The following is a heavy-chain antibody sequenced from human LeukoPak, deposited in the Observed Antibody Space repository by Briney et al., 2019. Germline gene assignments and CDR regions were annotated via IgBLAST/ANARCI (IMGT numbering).Heavy chain of an antibody. V-gene: IGHV4-38-2*02. D-gene: IGHD2-15*01. CDR1: GYSISSGYY. CDR2: IYNSGST. J-gene: IGHJ6*02. Sequence: SETLSLTCAVSGYSISSGYYWGWIRQPPGKGLEWIGSIYNSGSTYYNPSLKSRVTISVDTSKNQFSLKLSSVTAADTAVYYCARDPAYCSGGSCHYPYYGMDVWGQGTTVTVSS. CDR3: ARDPAYCSGGSCHYPYYGMDV.